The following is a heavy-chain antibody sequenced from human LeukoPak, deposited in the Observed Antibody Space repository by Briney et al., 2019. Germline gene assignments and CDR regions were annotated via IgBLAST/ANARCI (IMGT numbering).Heavy chain of an antibody. V-gene: IGHV3-48*01. CDR1: GFTFSGYS. J-gene: IGHJ3*02. D-gene: IGHD4-17*01. CDR3: ARDWYYGDYGDAFDI. CDR2: ISSSSSTI. Sequence: GGSLRLSCAASGFTFSGYSMNWVRQAPGKGLEWVSYISSSSSTIYYADSVKGRFTISRDNAKNSLYLQMNSLRAEDTAVYYCARDWYYGDYGDAFDIWGQGTMVTVSS.